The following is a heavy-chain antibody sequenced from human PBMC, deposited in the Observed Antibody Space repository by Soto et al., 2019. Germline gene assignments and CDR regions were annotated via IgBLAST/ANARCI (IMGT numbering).Heavy chain of an antibody. CDR2: ISAYSGNT. Sequence: QVQLVQSGAEVKKPGASVKVSCKAYGYTFSSYGLSWVRQAPGQGLEWMGWISAYSGNTVYTQRFKGRLTMATDTSTGTAYMELRSLRSDDPAVYYCARDFYQSSGYCDYWGQGTLVTVSS. J-gene: IGHJ4*02. CDR3: ARDFYQSSGYCDY. D-gene: IGHD3-22*01. V-gene: IGHV1-18*01. CDR1: GYTFSSYG.